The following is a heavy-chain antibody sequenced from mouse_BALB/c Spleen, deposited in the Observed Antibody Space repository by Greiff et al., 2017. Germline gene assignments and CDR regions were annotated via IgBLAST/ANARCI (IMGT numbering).Heavy chain of an antibody. J-gene: IGHJ4*01. Sequence: VQLKESGPGLVKPSQSLSLTCTVTGYSITSDYAWNWIRQFPGNKLEWMGYISYSGSTSYNPSLKSRISITRDTSKNQFFLQLNSVTTEDTATYYCARSRLKYYAMDYWGQGTSVTVSS. CDR1: GYSITSDYA. CDR3: ARSRLKYYAMDY. V-gene: IGHV3-2*02. D-gene: IGHD1-3*01. CDR2: ISYSGST.